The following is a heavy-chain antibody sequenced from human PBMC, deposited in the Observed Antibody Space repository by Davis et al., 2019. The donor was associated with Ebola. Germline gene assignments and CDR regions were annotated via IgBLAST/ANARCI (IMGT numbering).Heavy chain of an antibody. CDR2: INPNSGGT. V-gene: IGHV1-2*04. D-gene: IGHD3-22*01. CDR3: ARESDYYDSSWGY. Sequence: ASVKVSCKASGYTFTGYYMHWVRQAPGQGLEWMGWINPNSGGTNYAQKFQGWVTMTRDTSISTAYMELSRLRSDDTAVYYCARESDYYDSSWGYWGQGTLVTVSS. J-gene: IGHJ4*02. CDR1: GYTFTGYY.